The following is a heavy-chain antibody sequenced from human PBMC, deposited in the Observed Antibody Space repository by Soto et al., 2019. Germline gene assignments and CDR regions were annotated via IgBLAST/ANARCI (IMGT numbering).Heavy chain of an antibody. J-gene: IGHJ4*02. V-gene: IGHV3-7*03. CDR2: IKEDGSVK. CDR3: ARDVSSEYASILDV. D-gene: IGHD3-3*01. CDR1: GLTFSPYW. Sequence: EGQLVESGGGLVQAGGSLRLTCAGFGLTFSPYWMTWVRQAPGKGLEWVASIKEDGSVKNYADSVKGRFTVSRDNDKRSMFLQMTSVRADDTAVYFCARDVSSEYASILDVWGRGARVTVSS.